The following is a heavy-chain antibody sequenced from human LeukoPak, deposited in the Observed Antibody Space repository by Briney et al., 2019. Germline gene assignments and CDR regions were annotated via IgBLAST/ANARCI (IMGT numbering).Heavy chain of an antibody. CDR3: ARAAYSSRDRGPFDI. J-gene: IGHJ3*02. CDR1: GFTFSDYY. Sequence: GGSLRLSCAASGFTFSDYYMSWIRQAPGKGLEWVSYISSSGSTIYYADSVKGRFTISRDNAKNSLYLQMNSLRAEDTAVYYCARAAYSSRDRGPFDIWGQGTMVTVSS. CDR2: ISSSGSTI. V-gene: IGHV3-11*01. D-gene: IGHD6-13*01.